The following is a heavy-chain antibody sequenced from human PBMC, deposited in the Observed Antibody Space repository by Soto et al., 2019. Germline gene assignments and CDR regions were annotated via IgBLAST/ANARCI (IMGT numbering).Heavy chain of an antibody. CDR1: GGTFSNSP. J-gene: IGHJ4*02. CDR3: ARRTSSGYYRYFDS. V-gene: IGHV1-69*06. CDR2: TIPTFNTG. D-gene: IGHD3-22*01. Sequence: QVQLVQSGAEVKKPGSSVKVSCKASGGTFSNSPISWVRQAPGQGLEWMGGTIPTFNTGNYAQKFQGRLTRTADKSTNTADMELSSLRSEDTAVYYCARRTSSGYYRYFDSGGQGPLVTVSS.